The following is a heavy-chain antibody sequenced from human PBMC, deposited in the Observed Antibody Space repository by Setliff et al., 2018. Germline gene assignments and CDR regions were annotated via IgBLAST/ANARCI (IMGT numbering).Heavy chain of an antibody. CDR3: ARNWVTAQHYYYGMDV. J-gene: IGHJ6*02. D-gene: IGHD2-21*02. Sequence: GGSLRLSCVASRFTFSNYGIHWVRQAPGKGLEWVALIWNDGSNKFYGDSVRGRFTISRDNSKSTLYLQMDSLRAEDAAIYYCARNWVTAQHYYYGMDVWGQGTTVTVSS. CDR2: IWNDGSNK. CDR1: RFTFSNYG. V-gene: IGHV3-33*01.